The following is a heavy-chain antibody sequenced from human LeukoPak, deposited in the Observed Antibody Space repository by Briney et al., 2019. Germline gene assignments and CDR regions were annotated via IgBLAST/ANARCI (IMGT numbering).Heavy chain of an antibody. J-gene: IGHJ5*02. V-gene: IGHV1-18*01. D-gene: IGHD2-15*01. CDR2: ITTYNGNT. CDR3: ARLSPPIASFCSGGTCYSGGFDP. Sequence: ASVKVSCKASGYTFTNYGISWVRQAPGQGLEWMGWITTYNGNTYYAQKLQGRVTVTADTSTSTAYMELRSLRSDDTAVYYCARLSPPIASFCSGGTCYSGGFDPWGQGTLVTVSS. CDR1: GYTFTNYG.